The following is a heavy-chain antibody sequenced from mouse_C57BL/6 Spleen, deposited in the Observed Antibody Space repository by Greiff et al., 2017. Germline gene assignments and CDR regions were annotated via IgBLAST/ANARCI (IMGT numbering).Heavy chain of an antibody. Sequence: QVQLQQSGPELVKPGASVKISCKASGYAFSSSWMNWVKQRPGKGLEWIGRIYPGDGDTNYNGKFKGKATLTADKSSSTAYMQLSSLTSEDSAVYVCEGGDCGGYFDVWGTGTTVTVSS. CDR1: GYAFSSSW. CDR3: EGGDCGGYFDV. CDR2: IYPGDGDT. V-gene: IGHV1-82*01. J-gene: IGHJ1*03. D-gene: IGHD2-13*01.